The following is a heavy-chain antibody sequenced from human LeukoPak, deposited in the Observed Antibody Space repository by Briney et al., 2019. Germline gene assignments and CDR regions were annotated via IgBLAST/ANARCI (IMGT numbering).Heavy chain of an antibody. CDR1: GYTFTSYG. CDR2: ISAYNGNT. CDR3: ARDEDTYYYYYGMDV. Sequence: ASVKVSYKASGYTFTSYGISWVRQAPGQGLEWMGWISAYNGNTNYAQKLQGRVTMTTDTSTSTAYMELRSLRSDDTAVYYCARDEDTYYYYYGMDVWGQGTTVTVSS. V-gene: IGHV1-18*01. J-gene: IGHJ6*02.